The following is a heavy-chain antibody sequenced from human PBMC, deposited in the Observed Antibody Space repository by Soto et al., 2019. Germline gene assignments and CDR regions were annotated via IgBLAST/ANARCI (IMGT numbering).Heavy chain of an antibody. CDR2: ISKSGDST. CDR3: AKGSFGFDY. D-gene: IGHD3-10*01. Sequence: GGSLRLSCGASGVTFTSYAMTWGRQVPGEGLQWVSSISKSGDSTYYADSVKGRFTTSRDNSKNTLYLQMNSLRAEDTAIYYCAKGSFGFDYWGQGTLVTVSS. V-gene: IGHV3-23*01. J-gene: IGHJ4*02. CDR1: GVTFTSYA.